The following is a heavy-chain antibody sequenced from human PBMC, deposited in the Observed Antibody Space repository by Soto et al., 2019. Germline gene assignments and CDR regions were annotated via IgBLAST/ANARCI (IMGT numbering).Heavy chain of an antibody. Sequence: SETLSLSFTVSGGSYSGGSYYWSWIRKPPGKGLEWIVYIYYSGSTNYNPSLKSRVTISVDTSKNQFPLKLSQVTAADTAVYYCPRSKCGSYYDSYFDYWRQGTLVTVSS. V-gene: IGHV4-61*01. CDR2: IYYSGST. CDR3: PRSKCGSYYDSYFDY. CDR1: GGSYSGGSYY. D-gene: IGHD1-26*01. J-gene: IGHJ4*02.